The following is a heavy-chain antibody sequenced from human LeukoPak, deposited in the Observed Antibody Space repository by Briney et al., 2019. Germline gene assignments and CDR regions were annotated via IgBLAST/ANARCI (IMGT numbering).Heavy chain of an antibody. J-gene: IGHJ3*02. D-gene: IGHD3-10*01. V-gene: IGHV1-69*05. Sequence: SVKVSCKASGGTFSSYAISWVRQAPGQGLEWMGRIIPIFGTANYAQKFQGRVTITTDESTSTAYMELSSLRSEDTAVYYCARVRITIVRGVISRDAFDIWGQGTMVTVSS. CDR3: ARVRITIVRGVISRDAFDI. CDR2: IIPIFGTA. CDR1: GGTFSSYA.